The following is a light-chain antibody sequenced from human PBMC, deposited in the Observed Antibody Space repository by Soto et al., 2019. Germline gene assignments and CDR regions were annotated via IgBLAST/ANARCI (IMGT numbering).Light chain of an antibody. Sequence: EVVMRQSPATLSVSPGEGATLSCRASQGIGDTLAWYQHKPGQAPRLLIYGASTRAIGIPARFSGGGSGTEFSLAISSLQSEDFALYFCHQYNNWPRTFGQGTKVDIK. CDR3: HQYNNWPRT. CDR2: GAS. CDR1: QGIGDT. J-gene: IGKJ1*01. V-gene: IGKV3-15*01.